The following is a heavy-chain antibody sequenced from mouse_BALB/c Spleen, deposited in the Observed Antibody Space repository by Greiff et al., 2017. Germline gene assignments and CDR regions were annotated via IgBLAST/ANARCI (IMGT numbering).Heavy chain of an antibody. CDR1: GFTFSSFG. D-gene: IGHD1-1*01. J-gene: IGHJ4*01. CDR3: ARAGTTVVHAMDY. V-gene: IGHV5-17*02. Sequence: EVMLVESGGGLVQPGGSRKLSCAASGFTFSSFGMHWVRQAPEKGLEWVAYISSGSSTIYYADTVKGRFTISRDNPKNTLFLQMTSLRSEDTAMYYCARAGTTVVHAMDYWGQGTSVTVSS. CDR2: ISSGSSTI.